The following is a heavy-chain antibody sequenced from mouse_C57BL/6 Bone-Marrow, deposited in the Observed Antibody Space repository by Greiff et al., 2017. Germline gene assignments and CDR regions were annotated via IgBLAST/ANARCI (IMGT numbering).Heavy chain of an antibody. J-gene: IGHJ1*03. Sequence: QVQLQQSGAELVKPGASVKLSCKASGYTFTSYWMHWVKQRPGQGLEWIGMIHPNSGSTNYNEKFKSKATLTVDKSSSTAYMQLSSLTSEDSAVYYCARQGIYYGNYFVWGTGTTVTVSS. D-gene: IGHD2-1*01. V-gene: IGHV1-64*01. CDR3: ARQGIYYGNYFV. CDR2: IHPNSGST. CDR1: GYTFTSYW.